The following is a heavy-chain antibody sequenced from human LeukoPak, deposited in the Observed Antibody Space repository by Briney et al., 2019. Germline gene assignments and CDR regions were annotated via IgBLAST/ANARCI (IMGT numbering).Heavy chain of an antibody. Sequence: ETLSLTCAVYGGSFSGYYWSWIRQPPGKGLEWVSSISSSSSYIYYADSVKGRFTISKDNAKNSLYLQMNSLRAEDTAVYYCARAIISPNDYWGQGTLVTVSS. CDR3: ARAIISPNDY. CDR2: ISSSSSYI. CDR1: GGSFSGYY. J-gene: IGHJ4*02. V-gene: IGHV3-21*01.